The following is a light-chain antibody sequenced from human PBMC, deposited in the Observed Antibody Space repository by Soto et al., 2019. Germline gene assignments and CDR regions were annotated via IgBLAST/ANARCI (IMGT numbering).Light chain of an antibody. CDR2: GAF. CDR1: QSVSNSY. CDR3: QQYGSSPRT. V-gene: IGKV3-20*01. J-gene: IGKJ1*01. Sequence: EIVLTQSPAILSLSPGERATLSCRASQSVSNSYLAWYQQKPGQAPRLLIYGAFLRATGIPDRFTGSGSGTGFTLTISRLEPDDFAVYYCQQYGSSPRTFGQGTKVEIK.